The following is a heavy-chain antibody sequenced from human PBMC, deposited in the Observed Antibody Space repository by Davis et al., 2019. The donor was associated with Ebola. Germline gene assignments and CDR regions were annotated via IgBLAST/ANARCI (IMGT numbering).Heavy chain of an antibody. Sequence: PGGSLRLSCVVSGFTFNKFWMTWVRQAPGKGLEWVANINVNGSDKNLVDSVKGRFSIFRDNAKKSLYLQMKSLRAEDTAVYYCAREPNSFDLWGQGTLVTVSS. CDR3: AREPNSFDL. CDR2: INVNGSDK. V-gene: IGHV3-7*03. J-gene: IGHJ4*02. CDR1: GFTFNKFW.